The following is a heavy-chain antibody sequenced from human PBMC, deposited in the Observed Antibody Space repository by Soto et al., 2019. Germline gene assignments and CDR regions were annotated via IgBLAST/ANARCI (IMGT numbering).Heavy chain of an antibody. CDR1: GGSISTDHYH. J-gene: IGHJ6*02. CDR3: AREDDGGDRDYYGLDV. V-gene: IGHV4-30-4*01. D-gene: IGHD2-21*02. CDR2: IHYSGSI. Sequence: QVQLQESGPGLVRPSQTLSLTCTVSGGSISTDHYHWTWIRQTPGKGLEWTGYIHYSGSIQSNPALLSRVSMSVDTSKNLFSLRLTSVTAADTAVYFCAREDDGGDRDYYGLDVWGQGTPVTVSS.